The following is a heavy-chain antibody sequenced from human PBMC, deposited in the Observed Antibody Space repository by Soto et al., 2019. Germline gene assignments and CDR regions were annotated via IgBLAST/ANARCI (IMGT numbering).Heavy chain of an antibody. D-gene: IGHD5-12*01. J-gene: IGHJ4*02. Sequence: LRLSCAASGFTFSSYSINWVRQAPGKGLEWVSSISSSSSYIYYADSVKGRFTISRDNAKNSLYLQMNSLRAEDTAVYYCASLVATGYWGQGTLVTVSS. CDR3: ASLVATGY. CDR2: ISSSSSYI. CDR1: GFTFSSYS. V-gene: IGHV3-21*01.